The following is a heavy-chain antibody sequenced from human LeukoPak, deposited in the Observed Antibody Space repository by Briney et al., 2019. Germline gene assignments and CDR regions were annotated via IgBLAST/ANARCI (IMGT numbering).Heavy chain of an antibody. CDR3: ARDSMLSSYYYYGMDV. D-gene: IGHD2-8*01. V-gene: IGHV4-59*12. CDR1: GGSISSYY. J-gene: IGHJ6*02. Sequence: SETLSLTCTVSGGSISSYYWSWIRQPPGKGLEWIGYIYYSGSTNYNPSLKSRVTISVDTSKNQFSLKLSSVTAADTAVYYCARDSMLSSYYYYGMDVWGQGTTVTVSS. CDR2: IYYSGST.